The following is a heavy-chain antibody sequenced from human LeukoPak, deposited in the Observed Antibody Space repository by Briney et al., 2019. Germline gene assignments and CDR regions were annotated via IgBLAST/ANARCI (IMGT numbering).Heavy chain of an antibody. CDR3: AKGHILLWFVA. V-gene: IGHV3-23*01. J-gene: IGHJ5*02. CDR2: ISGSGGST. D-gene: IGHD3-10*01. Sequence: GSLRLSCAASGFTFSDYYMSWIRQAPGKGLEWVSAISGSGGSTYYADSVKGRFTISRDNSKNTLYLQMNSLRAEDTAVYYCAKGHILLWFVAWGQGTLVTVSS. CDR1: GFTFSDYY.